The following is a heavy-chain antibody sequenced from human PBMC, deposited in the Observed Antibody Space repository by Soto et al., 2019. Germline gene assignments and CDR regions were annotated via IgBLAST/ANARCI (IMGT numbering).Heavy chain of an antibody. CDR2: IKQDGSAQ. J-gene: IGHJ4*02. V-gene: IGHV3-7*01. CDR1: GFPFSSSW. Sequence: PGGSLRLSCAASGFPFSSSWMTLVRQSPGKGLEWVANIKQDGSAQYYVDSLKGRFSVSRDNAKNSLYIQMDSLRADDTAMYFCVRGAFKSGWYQDYFDYWCQGRMFTVSS. D-gene: IGHD6-19*01. CDR3: VRGAFKSGWYQDYFDY.